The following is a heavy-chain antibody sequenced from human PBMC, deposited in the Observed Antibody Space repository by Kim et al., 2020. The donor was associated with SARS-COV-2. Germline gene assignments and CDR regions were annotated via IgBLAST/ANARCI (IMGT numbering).Heavy chain of an antibody. Sequence: GGSLRLSCAASGFTFSSYAMSWVRQAPGKGLEWVSAISDSGGSTYYADSVKGRFTISRDNSKNTLYLQMNSLRAEDTAVYYCARPYSNYVGWFDPWGQGTLVTVSS. CDR3: ARPYSNYVGWFDP. J-gene: IGHJ5*02. CDR2: ISDSGGST. V-gene: IGHV3-23*01. D-gene: IGHD4-4*01. CDR1: GFTFSSYA.